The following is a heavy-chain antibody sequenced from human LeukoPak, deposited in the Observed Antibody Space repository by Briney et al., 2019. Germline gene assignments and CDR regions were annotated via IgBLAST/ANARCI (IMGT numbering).Heavy chain of an antibody. CDR2: ISWNSGSI. D-gene: IGHD6-6*01. V-gene: IGHV3-9*01. J-gene: IGHJ4*02. CDR3: AKGPLVSSSSAWTDY. Sequence: GGSLRLSCAASGFTFDDYAMHWVRQAPGKGLEWVSGISWNSGSIGYADSVKGRFIISRDNAKNSLYLQMNSLRAEDTALYYCAKGPLVSSSSAWTDYWGQGTLVTVSS. CDR1: GFTFDDYA.